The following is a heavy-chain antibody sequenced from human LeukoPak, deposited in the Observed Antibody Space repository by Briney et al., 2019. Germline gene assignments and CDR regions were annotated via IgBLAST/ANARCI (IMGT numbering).Heavy chain of an antibody. CDR3: ARVGPPYGSHNWFDP. J-gene: IGHJ5*02. CDR2: TYYRSKWYN. Sequence: SQTHSLTCAISGDSVSSNSAVWHWIRQSPLRGLEWLGRTYYRSKWYNDYAVSVKSRITINPDTSKNQFSLQLNSVTPEDTAVYYCARVGPPYGSHNWFDPWGQGTLVTVSS. CDR1: GDSVSSNSAV. D-gene: IGHD1-26*01. V-gene: IGHV6-1*01.